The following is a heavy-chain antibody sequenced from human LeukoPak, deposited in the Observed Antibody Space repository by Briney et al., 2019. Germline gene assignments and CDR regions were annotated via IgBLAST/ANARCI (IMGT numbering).Heavy chain of an antibody. CDR1: GYTFTGYY. CDR3: ARVGYSGYDFGWFDP. Sequence: ASVKVSCKASGYTFTGYYMHWVRQAPGQGLEWIGWINPNSGGTNCAQKFQGRVAMSRDTSFSTAYMELSRLRYDDTAVYYCARVGYSGYDFGWFDPWGQGTLVTVSS. D-gene: IGHD5-12*01. J-gene: IGHJ5*02. V-gene: IGHV1-2*02. CDR2: INPNSGGT.